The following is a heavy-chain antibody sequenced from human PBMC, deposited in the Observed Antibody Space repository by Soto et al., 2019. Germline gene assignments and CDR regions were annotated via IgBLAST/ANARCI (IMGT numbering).Heavy chain of an antibody. V-gene: IGHV3-48*04. D-gene: IGHD3-9*01. J-gene: IGHJ4*02. CDR3: ARERDILTGPPDY. CDR2: ISSSSSTI. CDR1: GFTFSRYV. Sequence: GGSLRLSCAASGFTFSRYVMNWVRQAPGKGLEWVAYISSSSSTIYYADSVKGRFTISRDNAKNSLYLQMNSLRAEDTAVYYCARERDILTGPPDYWGQGTLVTVSS.